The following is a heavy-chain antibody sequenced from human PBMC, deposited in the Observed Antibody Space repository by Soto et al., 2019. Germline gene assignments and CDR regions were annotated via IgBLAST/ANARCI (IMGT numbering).Heavy chain of an antibody. CDR2: ISYDGSNK. D-gene: IGHD3-10*01. CDR1: GFTFSSYG. J-gene: IGHJ4*02. V-gene: IGHV3-30*18. CDR3: AKDHYYSFGELPKYYFDY. Sequence: QVQLVESGGGVVQPGRSLRLSCVVSGFTFSSYGMHWVRQAPGKGLEWVAVISYDGSNKYYADSVKGRFTISRDNSKNTLYLQMNSLRAEDTAMYYCAKDHYYSFGELPKYYFDYWGQGTLVTVSS.